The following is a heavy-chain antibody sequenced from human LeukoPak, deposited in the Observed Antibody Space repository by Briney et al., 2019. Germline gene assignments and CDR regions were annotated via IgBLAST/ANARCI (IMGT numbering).Heavy chain of an antibody. CDR2: ISYDGSNK. CDR3: AKGGWQLLPDAFDI. CDR1: GFTFSSYG. V-gene: IGHV3-30*18. J-gene: IGHJ3*02. D-gene: IGHD1-26*01. Sequence: GGSLRLSCAASGFTFSSYGMHWVRKAPGKGLEWVAVISYDGSNKYYADSVKGRFTISRDNSKNTLYLQMNSLRAEDTAVYYCAKGGWQLLPDAFDIWGQGTMVTVSS.